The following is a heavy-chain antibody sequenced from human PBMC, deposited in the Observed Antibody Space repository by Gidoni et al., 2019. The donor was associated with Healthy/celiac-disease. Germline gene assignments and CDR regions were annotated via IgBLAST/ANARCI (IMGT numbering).Heavy chain of an antibody. D-gene: IGHD1-26*01. CDR1: GGSISSYY. V-gene: IGHV4-59*01. CDR2: IYYSGST. J-gene: IGHJ4*02. Sequence: QMQLQESGPGLVKPSETLSLTCTVSGGSISSYYWSWIRQPPGKGLEWIGYIYYSGSTNYNPSLKSRVTISVDTSKNQFSLKLSSVTAADTAVYYCARGRGGATGYWGQGTLVTVSS. CDR3: ARGRGGATGY.